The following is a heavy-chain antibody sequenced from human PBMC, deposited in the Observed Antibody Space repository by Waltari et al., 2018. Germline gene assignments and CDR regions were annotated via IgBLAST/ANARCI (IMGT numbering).Heavy chain of an antibody. V-gene: IGHV6-1*01. J-gene: IGHJ4*02. D-gene: IGHD6-19*01. Sequence: QVQLQQSGPGLVEPSQTLSLTCAISGDSVSRNRAAWNWIRHAPSRGLGWLGRTYYRSQWYNDYALSVKSRITVNPDTSKNQFSLQLNSVTPDDTAVYYCVRDNSLSTGWYDYWGQGTLVTVSS. CDR1: GDSVSRNRAA. CDR2: TYYRSQWYN. CDR3: VRDNSLSTGWYDY.